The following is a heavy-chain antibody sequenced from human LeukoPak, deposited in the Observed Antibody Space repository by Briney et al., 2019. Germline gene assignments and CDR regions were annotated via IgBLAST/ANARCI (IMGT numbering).Heavy chain of an antibody. Sequence: GASVKVSCKASGYTFTGYYMHWVRQAPGQGLEWMGWINPNSGGTNYAQKFQGRGTMTRDTSISTAYMELSRLRSDDTAVYYCAGVTGDRRGHAFDIWGQGTMVTVSS. J-gene: IGHJ3*02. CDR2: INPNSGGT. CDR3: AGVTGDRRGHAFDI. CDR1: GYTFTGYY. V-gene: IGHV1-2*02. D-gene: IGHD7-27*01.